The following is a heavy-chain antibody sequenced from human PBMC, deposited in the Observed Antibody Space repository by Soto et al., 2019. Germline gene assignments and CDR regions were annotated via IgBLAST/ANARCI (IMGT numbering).Heavy chain of an antibody. V-gene: IGHV3-30*18. Sequence: GGSLRLSCAASGFTFSSYGMHWVRQAPGKGLEWVAVISYDGSNKYYADSVKGRFTISRDNSKNTLYLQMNSLRAEDTAVYYCAKDRSLLWFGEPNYYYGMDVWGQGTTVTVSS. J-gene: IGHJ6*02. CDR2: ISYDGSNK. D-gene: IGHD3-10*01. CDR3: AKDRSLLWFGEPNYYYGMDV. CDR1: GFTFSSYG.